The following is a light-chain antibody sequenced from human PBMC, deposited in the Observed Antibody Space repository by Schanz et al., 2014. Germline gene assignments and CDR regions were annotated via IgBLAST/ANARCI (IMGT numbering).Light chain of an antibody. CDR1: TSNVGSYT. CDR3: SSDTGSNNWV. Sequence: QSVLTQPPSASGTPGQRVTISCSGSTSNVGSYTVNWYQQLPGTAPKLLIYRNDQRPSGVPDRFSGSKSGTSASLAISGLRSEDEADYHCSSDTGSNNWVFGGGTKLTVL. V-gene: IGLV1-44*01. CDR2: RND. J-gene: IGLJ3*02.